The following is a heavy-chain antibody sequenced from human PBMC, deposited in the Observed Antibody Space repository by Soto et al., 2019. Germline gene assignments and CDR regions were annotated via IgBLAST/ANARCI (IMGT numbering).Heavy chain of an antibody. CDR1: GVTFSSCA. D-gene: IGHD3-3*01. CDR3: AKAPGSNTIFGVPFDP. Sequence: GGSLRLSCAASGVTFSSCAMSWVRQAPGKGLEWVSAMTGSGSSAYYADSVKGRFTISRDNSQNTLYLQMSSLRAEDTALYYCAKAPGSNTIFGVPFDPGGKETLVTVPS. J-gene: IGHJ5*02. V-gene: IGHV3-23*01. CDR2: MTGSGSSA.